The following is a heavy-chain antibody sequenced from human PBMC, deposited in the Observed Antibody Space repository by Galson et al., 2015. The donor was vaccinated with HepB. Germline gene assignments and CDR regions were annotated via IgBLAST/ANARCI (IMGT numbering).Heavy chain of an antibody. Sequence: TLSLTCTVSGGSISSTSYYGGWIRQPPGRGLEWIGSIHYSGSTYYNPSLKSRVTISVDTSKNHFSLKLSSVTAADTAVYYCARTDCSGTGCFHYYAMDVWGQGTTVTVAS. V-gene: IGHV4-39*02. CDR3: ARTDCSGTGCFHYYAMDV. CDR1: GGSISSTSYY. CDR2: IHYSGST. D-gene: IGHD2-15*01. J-gene: IGHJ6*02.